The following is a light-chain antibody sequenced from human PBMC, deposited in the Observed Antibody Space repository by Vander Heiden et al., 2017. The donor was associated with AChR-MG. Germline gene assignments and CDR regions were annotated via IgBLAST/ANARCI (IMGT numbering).Light chain of an antibody. CDR1: SANIGSNT. CDR2: SNN. Sequence: QSVLTHPPSASGTPGQRGTICRSGSSANIGSNTVNWYQQLPGTAPKLLIYSNNQRPSGVPDRFSGSKSGTSASLAISGLQSEDEADYYCAAWDDSLNGPVFGGGTKLTVL. CDR3: AAWDDSLNGPV. J-gene: IGLJ3*02. V-gene: IGLV1-44*01.